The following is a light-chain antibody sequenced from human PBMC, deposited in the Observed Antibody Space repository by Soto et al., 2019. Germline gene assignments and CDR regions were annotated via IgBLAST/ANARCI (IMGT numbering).Light chain of an antibody. Sequence: DMQLTQSPSFLSASVGYRVTITCRASQGISSYLAWYQQKPGKAPKLLIYAASTLQSGVPSRFSGSASRTDFTLTISSLQPEDFATYYCQQLKSYQITSGQGTRLEIK. V-gene: IGKV1-9*01. CDR2: AAS. CDR3: QQLKSYQIT. J-gene: IGKJ5*01. CDR1: QGISSY.